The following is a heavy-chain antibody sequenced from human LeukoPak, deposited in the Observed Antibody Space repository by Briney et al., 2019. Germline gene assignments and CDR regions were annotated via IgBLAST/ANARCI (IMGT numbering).Heavy chain of an antibody. D-gene: IGHD6-13*01. CDR3: ARAPLYSSSWYAY. Sequence: ASVKVSCKASGYTFTGYYMHWVRQAPGQGLEWMGWINPNSGGTNYAQKFQGRVTMTRDTSISTAYMELSRLRSDDTAVYYCARAPLYSSSWYAYWGQGTLVTVSS. CDR2: INPNSGGT. J-gene: IGHJ4*02. V-gene: IGHV1-2*02. CDR1: GYTFTGYY.